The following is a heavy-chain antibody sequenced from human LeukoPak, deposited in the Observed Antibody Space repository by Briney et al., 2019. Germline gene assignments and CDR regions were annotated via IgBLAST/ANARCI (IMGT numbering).Heavy chain of an antibody. D-gene: IGHD2-15*01. J-gene: IGHJ3*02. CDR3: ARDRCSGGSCYHAFDI. V-gene: IGHV4-39*07. CDR2: IYYSGST. Sequence: SETLSLTCAVSGVSLSGYYWGWIRQPPGKGLEWIGSIYYSGSTYYNPSLKSRVTISVDTSKNQFSLKLSSVTAADTAVYYCARDRCSGGSCYHAFDIWGQGTMVTVSS. CDR1: GVSLSGYY.